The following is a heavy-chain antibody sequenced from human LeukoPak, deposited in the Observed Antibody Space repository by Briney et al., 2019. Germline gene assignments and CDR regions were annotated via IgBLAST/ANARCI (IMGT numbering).Heavy chain of an antibody. D-gene: IGHD3-22*01. CDR2: IIPIFGTA. CDR1: GYTFTSYG. Sequence: GASVKVSCKASGYTFTSYGISWVRQAPGQGLEWMGGIIPIFGTANYAQKFQGRVTITADESTSTAYMELSSLRSEDTAVYYCARALGYYYDSSGYFRAQKAPFDYWGQGTLVTVSS. V-gene: IGHV1-69*13. CDR3: ARALGYYYDSSGYFRAQKAPFDY. J-gene: IGHJ4*02.